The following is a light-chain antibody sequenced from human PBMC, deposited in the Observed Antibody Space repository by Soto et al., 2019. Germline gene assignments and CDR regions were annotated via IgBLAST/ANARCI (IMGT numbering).Light chain of an antibody. Sequence: QSALTQPRSVSGSPGQSVTISCTGTSSDVGGYNYVSWYQQHPGKAPKLMIYDVSKRPSGVPDRFSGSKSGNTASLTISGLQAEDEADYYCCSYAGRVLVFGGGTKVNVL. CDR3: CSYAGRVLV. J-gene: IGLJ2*01. CDR2: DVS. V-gene: IGLV2-11*01. CDR1: SSDVGGYNY.